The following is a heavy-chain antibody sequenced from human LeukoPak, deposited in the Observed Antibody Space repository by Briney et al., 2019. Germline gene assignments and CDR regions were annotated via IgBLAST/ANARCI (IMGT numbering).Heavy chain of an antibody. J-gene: IGHJ6*03. Sequence: AETLSLTCTVSGDSVSNVSYYWAWIRQPPGKGLEWIANVYYTGSTYYNPSLKSRVVISVDTSTNQFSLTLSSVTAADTGVYFCASLVRGGTFYYYMDVWGRGTSVTVSS. V-gene: IGHV4-39*01. CDR1: GDSVSNVSYY. CDR3: ASLVRGGTFYYYMDV. CDR2: VYYTGST. D-gene: IGHD3-10*01.